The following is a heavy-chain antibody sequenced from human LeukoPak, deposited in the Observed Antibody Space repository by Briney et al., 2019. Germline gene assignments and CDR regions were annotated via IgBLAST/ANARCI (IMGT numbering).Heavy chain of an antibody. CDR2: IAYDGGNK. Sequence: GRSLRLSCAASGFTFSSYAIHWVRQAPGKGLEWVAVIAYDGGNKYYADSVKGRFAISRDNSKNTLFLQMNSLRAEDTAVYYCARDSSPWYYYDRSGSNGFDPWGQGTLVTVSS. D-gene: IGHD3-22*01. CDR1: GFTFSSYA. CDR3: ARDSSPWYYYDRSGSNGFDP. J-gene: IGHJ5*02. V-gene: IGHV3-30*09.